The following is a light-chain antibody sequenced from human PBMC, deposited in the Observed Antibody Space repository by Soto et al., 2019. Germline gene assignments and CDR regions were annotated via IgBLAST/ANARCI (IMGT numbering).Light chain of an antibody. Sequence: DVQMTHYPSTLSGSLGYRVTITCRASQSIVTWLAWYQQKPGGAPRLLIYDVSNLESGVPSRFSGSGSGPEFTLTISSLQPEDFGIYYCQQYDNSRTFGQGTNVDI. CDR3: QQYDNSRT. CDR2: DVS. CDR1: QSIVTW. J-gene: IGKJ1*01. V-gene: IGKV1-5*01.